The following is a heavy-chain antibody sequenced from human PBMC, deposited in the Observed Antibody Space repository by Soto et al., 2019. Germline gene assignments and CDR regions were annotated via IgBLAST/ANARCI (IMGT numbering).Heavy chain of an antibody. V-gene: IGHV1-69*13. CDR1: GGTFSSYA. CDR3: ARGTIFGVVTAHYGMDV. D-gene: IGHD3-3*01. J-gene: IGHJ6*02. CDR2: IIPIFGTA. Sequence: SVKVSCKASGGTFSSYAISWVRQAPGQGLEWMGGIIPIFGTANYAQKFQGRVTITADESTSTAYMELSRLRSEDTAVYYCARGTIFGVVTAHYGMDVWGQGTTVTVSS.